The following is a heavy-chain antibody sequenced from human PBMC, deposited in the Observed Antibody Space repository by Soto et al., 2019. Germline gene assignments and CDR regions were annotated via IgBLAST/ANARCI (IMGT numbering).Heavy chain of an antibody. J-gene: IGHJ6*02. CDR1: GGSFSGYY. Sequence: LSLTCAVYGGSFSGYYWSWIRQPPGKGLEWIGEINHSGSTNYNPSLKSRVTISVDTSKNQFSLKLSSATAADTAVCYCARGAEYDILTGYPYYYYYGMDVWGQGTTVTVSS. CDR2: INHSGST. D-gene: IGHD3-9*01. CDR3: ARGAEYDILTGYPYYYYYGMDV. V-gene: IGHV4-34*01.